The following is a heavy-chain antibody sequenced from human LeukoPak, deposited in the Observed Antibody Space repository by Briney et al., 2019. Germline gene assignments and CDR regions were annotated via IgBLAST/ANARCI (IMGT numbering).Heavy chain of an antibody. V-gene: IGHV4-38-2*02. CDR1: GYSISSGYY. J-gene: IGHJ4*02. D-gene: IGHD2-2*01. CDR3: ASSPDIVVVPAAPGHFDY. CDR2: IYTSGST. Sequence: SETLSLTCTVSGYSISSGYYWGWIRQPPGKGLEWIGYIYTSGSTNYNPSLKSRVTISVDTSKNLFSLKLSSVTAADTAVYYCASSPDIVVVPAAPGHFDYWGQGTLVTVSS.